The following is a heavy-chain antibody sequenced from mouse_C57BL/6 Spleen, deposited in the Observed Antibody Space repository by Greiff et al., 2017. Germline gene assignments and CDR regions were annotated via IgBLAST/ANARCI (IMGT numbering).Heavy chain of an antibody. J-gene: IGHJ2*01. CDR3: ARKGGYYPFDY. D-gene: IGHD2-3*01. Sequence: EVQLQQSGPELVKPGASVKISCKASGYTFTDYYMNWVKQSHGKSLEWIGDINPNNGGTSYNQKFKGKATLTVDKSSSTAYMELRSLTSEDSAVYYCARKGGYYPFDYWGQGTTLTVSS. CDR1: GYTFTDYY. V-gene: IGHV1-26*01. CDR2: INPNNGGT.